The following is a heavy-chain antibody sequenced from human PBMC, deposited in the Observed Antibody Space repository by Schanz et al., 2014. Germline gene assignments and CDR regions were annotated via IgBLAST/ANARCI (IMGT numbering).Heavy chain of an antibody. V-gene: IGHV4-59*10. CDR2: VFPNGIT. CDR1: GGSIRSYF. CDR3: ARDSLRGATGGYGMDV. J-gene: IGHJ6*02. Sequence: QVQLQQWGAGLLKPSETLSLTCAVYGGSIRSYFWSWIRQPAGKALEWVGRVFPNGITNYNPSLKSRVTISLDTSKNQFSLPLTSLTAADTAVYYCARDSLRGATGGYGMDVWGQGTTVTVSS. D-gene: IGHD2-8*02.